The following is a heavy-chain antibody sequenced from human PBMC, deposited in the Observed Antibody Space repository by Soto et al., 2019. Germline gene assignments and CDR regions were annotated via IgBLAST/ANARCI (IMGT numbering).Heavy chain of an antibody. CDR1: GFAFSQYG. J-gene: IGHJ4*02. Sequence: PGGSLRLSCTASGFAFSQYGMSWVRQAPGKGLEWVSGIRSFDYRTNYADSVKGRFTISRDNSKSTLSLQMNSLRAEDTAVYYCAKDVESGWYEAFDYWGPGTLVTVSS. V-gene: IGHV3-23*01. CDR3: AKDVESGWYEAFDY. CDR2: IRSFDYRT. D-gene: IGHD6-19*01.